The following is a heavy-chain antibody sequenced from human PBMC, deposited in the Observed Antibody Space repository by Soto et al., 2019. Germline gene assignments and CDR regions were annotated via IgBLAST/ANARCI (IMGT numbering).Heavy chain of an antibody. D-gene: IGHD6-13*01. CDR3: AGRIAAAALPPLYYGMDV. Sequence: GGSLRLSCAASGFTFSSYDMHWVRQAPGKGLEWVSAIGTAGDTYYPGSVKGRFTISRENAKNSLYLQMNSLRAEDTAVYYCAGRIAAAALPPLYYGMDVWGQGTTVTVSS. CDR1: GFTFSSYD. J-gene: IGHJ6*02. CDR2: IGTAGDT. V-gene: IGHV3-13*01.